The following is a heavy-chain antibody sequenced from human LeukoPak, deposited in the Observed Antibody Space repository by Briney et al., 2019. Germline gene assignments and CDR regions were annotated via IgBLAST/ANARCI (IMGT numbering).Heavy chain of an antibody. CDR2: IYSGGST. V-gene: IGHV3-66*01. Sequence: GGSLRLSCAASGFTVSSNYMSWVRQAPGKGLEWVSVIYSGGSTYYADSVKGRFTISRDNSKNTLHLQMNSLRAEDTAVYYCARDNYYYYMDVWGKGTTVTISS. CDR1: GFTVSSNY. CDR3: ARDNYYYYMDV. J-gene: IGHJ6*03.